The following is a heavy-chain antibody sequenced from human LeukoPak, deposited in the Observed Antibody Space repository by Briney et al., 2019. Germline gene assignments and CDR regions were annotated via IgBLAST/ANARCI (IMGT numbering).Heavy chain of an antibody. CDR1: GFTFSSYG. J-gene: IGHJ5*02. CDR3: AKTMVRGVDNWFDP. CDR2: ISGSGGST. Sequence: GGSLRLSCAASGFTFSSYGMHWVRQAPGKGLEWVSAISGSGGSTYYADSVKGRFTISRDNSKNTLYLQMNSLRAEDTAVYYCAKTMVRGVDNWFDPWGQGTLVTVSS. D-gene: IGHD3-10*01. V-gene: IGHV3-23*01.